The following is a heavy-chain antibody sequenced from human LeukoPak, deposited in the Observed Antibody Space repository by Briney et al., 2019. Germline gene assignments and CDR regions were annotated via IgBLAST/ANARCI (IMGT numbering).Heavy chain of an antibody. J-gene: IGHJ4*02. CDR2: INHSGST. CDR1: GGSFSDFY. Sequence: SETLSLTCAVYGGSFSDFYWSWIRQPPGKGLEWIGEINHSGSTSYNPSLKSRVTISVDTSKNQFSLKLSSVAAADTAVYYCAREAAVAKRGDYLDYWGQGTLVTVSS. D-gene: IGHD6-19*01. CDR3: AREAAVAKRGDYLDY. V-gene: IGHV4-34*01.